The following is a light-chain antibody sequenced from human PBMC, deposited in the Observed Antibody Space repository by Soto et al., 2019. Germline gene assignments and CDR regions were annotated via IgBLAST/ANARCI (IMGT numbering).Light chain of an antibody. J-gene: IGKJ4*01. V-gene: IGKV3-11*01. CDR3: QQRSNWPPLT. CDR2: DAS. Sequence: EIVLTQSPATLSLSPGERATFSCRASQSVSSDLVWYQQKPGQAPRLLIYDASNRATGIPARFSGSGSGTDFTLTISSLEPEDFAVYYCQQRSNWPPLTLGGGTKVDIK. CDR1: QSVSSD.